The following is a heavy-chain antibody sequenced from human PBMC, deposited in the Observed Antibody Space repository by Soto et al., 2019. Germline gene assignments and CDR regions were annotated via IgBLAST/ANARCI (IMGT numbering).Heavy chain of an antibody. CDR1: ATTFSRFA. CDR2: LIPLFGTA. CDR3: ALPKEDYCCGGSCHRGAFAI. J-gene: IGHJ3*02. V-gene: IGHV1-69*13. D-gene: IGHD2-15*01. Sequence: GASVKVSCKPSATTFSRFAISWVRPAPGQGLEWMVGLIPLFGTANYAQNFQDRVTIIADESTSTAYMGLSSLRSEDTALYYCALPKEDYCCGGSCHRGAFAIPGQRTAVTVSS.